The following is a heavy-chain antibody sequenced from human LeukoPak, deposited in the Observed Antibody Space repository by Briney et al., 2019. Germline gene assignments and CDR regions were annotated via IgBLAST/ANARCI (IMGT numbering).Heavy chain of an antibody. V-gene: IGHV1-46*01. J-gene: IGHJ3*02. Sequence: ASVKVSCKTSGYTFIHYYMHWVRQASGEGFEWMGIVDPSGDIATYAQKFQGRVTMTRDTSTSTVYMELSSLRSEDTAVYYCARDRTPRGFLEWLPNDAFDIWGQGTMVTVSS. D-gene: IGHD3-3*01. CDR1: GYTFIHYY. CDR3: ARDRTPRGFLEWLPNDAFDI. CDR2: VDPSGDIA.